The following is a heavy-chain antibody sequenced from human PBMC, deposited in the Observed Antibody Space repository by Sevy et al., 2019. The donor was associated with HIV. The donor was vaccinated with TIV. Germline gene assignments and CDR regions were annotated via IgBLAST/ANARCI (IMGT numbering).Heavy chain of an antibody. CDR3: ARLRWDLVVVPGATPGCYFDQ. V-gene: IGHV4-4*08. CDR2: VSTSGST. Sequence: SETLSLTCTVSGDSINTYYWSWIRQPPGKGLEWIGYVSTSGSTNYNPSLKSRGPISLDTSRNQVSLKVTSVTAADAAVYYCARLRWDLVVVPGATPGCYFDQWGQGTLVTVSS. J-gene: IGHJ4*02. D-gene: IGHD2-2*01. CDR1: GDSINTYY.